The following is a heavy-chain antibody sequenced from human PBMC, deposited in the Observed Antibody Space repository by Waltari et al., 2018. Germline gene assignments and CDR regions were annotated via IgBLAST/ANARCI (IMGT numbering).Heavy chain of an antibody. CDR3: AREPPYADYAFDS. CDR2: INSGSSSI. J-gene: IGHJ4*02. CDR1: GFTFSSYS. V-gene: IGHV3-48*04. D-gene: IGHD4-17*01. Sequence: EVQLGESGGGLVQPGGSRRLSCAASGFTFSSYSMNWVRQAPGKGLECVSYINSGSSSIFYAGSVKGRFTISRDNAKNSLYLQMNSLRAEDTAVYYCAREPPYADYAFDSWGQGSLVTVSS.